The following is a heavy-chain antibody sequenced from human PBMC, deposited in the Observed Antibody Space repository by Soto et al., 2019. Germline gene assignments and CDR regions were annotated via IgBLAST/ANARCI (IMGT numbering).Heavy chain of an antibody. CDR1: GCTFSSYA. CDR3: ARSYSSNYYFEC. J-gene: IGHJ4*02. CDR2: IIPIFGTA. D-gene: IGHD6-13*01. V-gene: IGHV1-69*06. Sequence: ASVKVSCKASGCTFSSYAISWVRQAPGQGLEWMGGIIPIFGTANYAQKFQGRVTITADKSTSTAYMELSSLRSEDTAVYYCARSYSSNYYFECLGQGTLVIVS.